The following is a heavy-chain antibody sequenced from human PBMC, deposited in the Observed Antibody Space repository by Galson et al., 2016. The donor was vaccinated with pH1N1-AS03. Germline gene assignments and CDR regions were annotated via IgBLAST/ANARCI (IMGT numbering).Heavy chain of an antibody. V-gene: IGHV3-7*03. J-gene: IGHJ6*03. D-gene: IGHD2-21*02. CDR2: INQDENEK. CDR1: GSTFKSYW. Sequence: SLRLSCAASGSTFKSYWMSWVRQAPGKGLEWVANINQDENEKYCVDSVKGRFTISRDNAKNSLYLEMNGLRAEDTALYYCARESTGTEHIVVVTGRYGYYYMDVWGKGTTVTVSS. CDR3: ARESTGTEHIVVVTGRYGYYYMDV.